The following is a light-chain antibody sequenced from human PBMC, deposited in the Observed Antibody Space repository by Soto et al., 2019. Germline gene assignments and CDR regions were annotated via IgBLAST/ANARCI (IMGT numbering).Light chain of an antibody. Sequence: QSVLTQPPSVSAAPGQKVTISCSGSSSNIGNNYVSWYQQLPGTAPKLLIYDNNKRPSGIPDRFSDSKSGTSASLAITGLQAEDEADYYCQSYDSSLSGSVFGTGTKVTVL. J-gene: IGLJ1*01. CDR1: SSNIGNNY. V-gene: IGLV1-51*01. CDR2: DNN. CDR3: QSYDSSLSGSV.